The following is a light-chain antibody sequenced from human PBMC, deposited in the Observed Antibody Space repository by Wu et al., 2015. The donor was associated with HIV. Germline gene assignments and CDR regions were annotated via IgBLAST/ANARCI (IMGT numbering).Light chain of an antibody. CDR3: QERRNWPRFT. CDR2: DAS. Sequence: EIVLTQSPGTLSLSPGERATLSCRASQSVISTYLAWYQQKSGQAPRLLICDASNRATGIPARFSGSGPGTDFTLTISSLEPEDFAVYYCQERRNWPRFTFGPGTKVDI. J-gene: IGKJ3*01. V-gene: IGKV3D-11*02. CDR1: QSVISTY.